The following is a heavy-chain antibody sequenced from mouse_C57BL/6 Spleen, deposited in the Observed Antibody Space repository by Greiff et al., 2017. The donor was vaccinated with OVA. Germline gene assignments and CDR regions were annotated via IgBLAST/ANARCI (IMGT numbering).Heavy chain of an antibody. CDR2: IYPGDGDT. J-gene: IGHJ2*01. V-gene: IGHV1-82*01. Sequence: VQLQQSGPELVKPGASVKISCKASGYAFSSSWMNWVKQRPGKGLEWIGRIYPGDGDTNYNGKFKGKATLTADKSSSTAYMQLSSLTSEDSAVYFCAGELMLRFDYWGQGTTLTVSS. CDR1: GYAFSSSW. D-gene: IGHD3-2*02. CDR3: AGELMLRFDY.